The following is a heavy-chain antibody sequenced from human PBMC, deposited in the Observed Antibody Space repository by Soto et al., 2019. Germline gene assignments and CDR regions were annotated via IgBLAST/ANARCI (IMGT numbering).Heavy chain of an antibody. D-gene: IGHD6-19*01. CDR2: ISWKSSSI. Sequence: EVRLLESGGGLVQPGGSLRLSCAASGFSFGNYAMSWVRQAPGKGLEWVSAISWKSSSIGYADSVKGRFTISRDNAKNSLYLQMNSLRAEDTALYYCAKDIVVGDGWYTSYYYYGMDVWGQGTTVTVSS. CDR3: AKDIVVGDGWYTSYYYYGMDV. CDR1: GFSFGNYA. J-gene: IGHJ6*02. V-gene: IGHV3-9*01.